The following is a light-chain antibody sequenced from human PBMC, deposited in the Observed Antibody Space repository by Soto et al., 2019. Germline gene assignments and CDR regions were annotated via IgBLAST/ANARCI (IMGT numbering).Light chain of an antibody. Sequence: DIQMTQSPSSLSASVGDRVTITCQASQDISNDLSWYQQKPGKAPKLLIYDASNLETGVPSRFSGGGSGTDFTFTISSLQPEDIATYYCQQYDNLPTFGQGTKLEIK. CDR1: QDISND. J-gene: IGKJ2*01. CDR2: DAS. CDR3: QQYDNLPT. V-gene: IGKV1-33*01.